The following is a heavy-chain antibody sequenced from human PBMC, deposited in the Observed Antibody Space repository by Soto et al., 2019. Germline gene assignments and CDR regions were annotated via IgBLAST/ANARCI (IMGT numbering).Heavy chain of an antibody. D-gene: IGHD2-15*01. CDR1: GGTFSSYT. Sequence: QVQLVQSGAEVKKPGSSVKVSCKASGGTFSSYTISWVRQAPGQGLEWMGRIIPILGIANYAQKFQGRVTITEDKSTSTAYMELSSLRSEDTAVYYCARDNCSGGSCYSNAFDIWGQGTMVTVSS. CDR3: ARDNCSGGSCYSNAFDI. V-gene: IGHV1-69*08. CDR2: IIPILGIA. J-gene: IGHJ3*02.